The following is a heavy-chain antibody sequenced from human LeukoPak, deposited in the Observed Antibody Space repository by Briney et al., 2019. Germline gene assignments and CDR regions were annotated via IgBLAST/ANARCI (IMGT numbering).Heavy chain of an antibody. Sequence: ASVKVSCKASGYTFTSYDINWVRQATGQGLEWMGWMNPNSGNTGYAQKFQGRVTMTRNTSISTAYMELSSLRSEDTAVYYCARVGQQWLVPYYYYYYGMDVWGQGTTVTVSS. CDR3: ARVGQQWLVPYYYYYYGMDV. J-gene: IGHJ6*02. V-gene: IGHV1-8*01. CDR2: MNPNSGNT. D-gene: IGHD6-19*01. CDR1: GYTFTSYD.